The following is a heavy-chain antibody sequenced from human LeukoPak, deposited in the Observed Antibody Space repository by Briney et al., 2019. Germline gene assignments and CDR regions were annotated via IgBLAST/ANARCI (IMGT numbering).Heavy chain of an antibody. V-gene: IGHV3-30*04. J-gene: IGHJ4*02. CDR2: ISYDGSNK. Sequence: PGRSLRLSCAASGFTFSSYAMHWVRQAPGKGLEWVAVISYDGSNKYYADSVKGRFTTSRDNSKNTLYLQMNSLRAEDTAVYYCARALYSSSPPEFDYWGQGTLVTVSS. CDR1: GFTFSSYA. CDR3: ARALYSSSPPEFDY. D-gene: IGHD6-13*01.